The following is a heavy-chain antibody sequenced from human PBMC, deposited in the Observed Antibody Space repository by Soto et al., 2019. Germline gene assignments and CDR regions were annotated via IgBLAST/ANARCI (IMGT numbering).Heavy chain of an antibody. V-gene: IGHV1-2*02. D-gene: IGHD5-12*01. J-gene: IGHJ6*02. CDR2: INPNSGGT. CDR1: GYTFTGYY. CDR3: ARFGGVATMRYHYYGMDV. Sequence: GSVKVSCKASGYTFTGYYMHWVRQAPGQGLEWMGGINPNSGGTNYEQKFQGRVTMTRVTSISTAYMELSRLRSNDTAVYYCARFGGVATMRYHYYGMDVWGQGTTVTVSS.